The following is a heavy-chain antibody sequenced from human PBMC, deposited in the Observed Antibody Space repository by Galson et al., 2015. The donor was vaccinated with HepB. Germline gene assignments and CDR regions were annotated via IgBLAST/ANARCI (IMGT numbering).Heavy chain of an antibody. CDR3: ATNAARGVFFEF. CDR1: GGTFGGHS. D-gene: IGHD3-10*01. Sequence: SVKASCKASGGTFGGHSINWVRQAPGQGPEWLGDISPLFGAANYAQKFQGRVTISADTSTSTAYMQLSSLTSEDTAVYYCATNAARGVFFEFWGQGTLVTVSS. CDR2: ISPLFGAA. J-gene: IGHJ4*02. V-gene: IGHV1-69*06.